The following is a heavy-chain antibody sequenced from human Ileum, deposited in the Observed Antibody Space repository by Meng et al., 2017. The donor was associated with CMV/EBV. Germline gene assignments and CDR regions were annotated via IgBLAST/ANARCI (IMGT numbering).Heavy chain of an antibody. CDR1: GFTFSSDA. D-gene: IGHD6-13*01. CDR3: AKDGGPYSSSWYPLDY. CDR2: LWDDGSNQ. Sequence: GFTFSSDAMHWVRQAQGKGLEWVAVLWDDGSNQYYVDSVKGRFTISRDNSKNTLYLQMNSLRAEDTSLYYCAKDGGPYSSSWYPLDYWGQGTLVTVSS. V-gene: IGHV3-33*03. J-gene: IGHJ4*02.